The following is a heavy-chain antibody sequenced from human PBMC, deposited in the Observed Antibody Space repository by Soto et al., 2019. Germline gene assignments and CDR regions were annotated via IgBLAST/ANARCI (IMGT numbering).Heavy chain of an antibody. Sequence: GASVKVSCKASGGTFSSYAISWVRQAPGQGLEWMGGIIPIFGTANYAQKFQGRVTITADESTSTAYMELSSLRSEDTAVYYCASVGLNCSGGSCYPRGYYYYYGMDVWGQGTTVTVSS. CDR1: GGTFSSYA. CDR3: ASVGLNCSGGSCYPRGYYYYYGMDV. CDR2: IIPIFGTA. D-gene: IGHD2-15*01. V-gene: IGHV1-69*13. J-gene: IGHJ6*02.